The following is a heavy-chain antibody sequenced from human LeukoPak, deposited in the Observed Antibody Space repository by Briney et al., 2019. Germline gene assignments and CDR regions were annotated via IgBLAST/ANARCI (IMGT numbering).Heavy chain of an antibody. CDR1: GGTFGSYA. V-gene: IGHV1-69*13. D-gene: IGHD1-26*01. CDR2: IIPIFGTA. J-gene: IGHJ4*02. CDR3: AKSEELLLGHFDY. Sequence: SVKVSCKASGGTFGSYAISWVRQAPGQGLEWMGGIIPIFGTANYAQKFQGRVTITADESTSTAYMELSSLRSEDTAVYYCAKSEELLLGHFDYWGQGTLVTVSS.